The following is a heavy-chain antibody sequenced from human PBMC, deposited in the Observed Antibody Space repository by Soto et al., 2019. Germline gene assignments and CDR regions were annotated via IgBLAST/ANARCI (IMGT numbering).Heavy chain of an antibody. CDR3: ARDFGDNYDFWSGSNWFDP. CDR2: INPSGGST. CDR1: GGTFSSYA. V-gene: IGHV1-46*01. J-gene: IGHJ5*02. D-gene: IGHD3-3*01. Sequence: ASVKVSCKASGGTFSSYAISWVRQAPGQGLEWMGIINPSGGSTSYAQKFQGRVTMTRDTSTSTVYMELSSLRSEDTAVYYCARDFGDNYDFWSGSNWFDPWGQGTLVTVSS.